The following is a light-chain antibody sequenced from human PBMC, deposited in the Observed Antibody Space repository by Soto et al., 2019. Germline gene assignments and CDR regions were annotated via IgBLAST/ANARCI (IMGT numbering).Light chain of an antibody. CDR2: SAS. Sequence: DIQMTQSPSSLSASIGDRVTITCRASQGISTYLGWYQQKPGKVPKSLIYSASNLQSGVPSRFSASGSGTELTLTITDMQPDDFATYYCQQYYRYPWMFGQGTKVEIK. V-gene: IGKV1-16*01. CDR3: QQYYRYPWM. J-gene: IGKJ1*01. CDR1: QGISTY.